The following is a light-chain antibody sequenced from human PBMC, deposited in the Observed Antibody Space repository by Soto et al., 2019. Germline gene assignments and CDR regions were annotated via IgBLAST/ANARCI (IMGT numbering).Light chain of an antibody. CDR1: QGVRDD. CDR2: SAS. J-gene: IGKJ4*01. CDR3: QQESNYPLT. Sequence: IPMTHSPSSLSASVGDRVTITCRASQGVRDDVGWYQQKPGKAPKLLIYSASTLQSGVPSRLSGSGSGTDFTLTISGLQPVDFATDYCQQESNYPLTFGGGTKVEIK. V-gene: IGKV1-6*01.